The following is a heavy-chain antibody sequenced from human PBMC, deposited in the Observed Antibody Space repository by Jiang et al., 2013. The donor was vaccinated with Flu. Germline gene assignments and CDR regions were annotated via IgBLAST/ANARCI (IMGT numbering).Heavy chain of an antibody. CDR2: IIPMFGTT. J-gene: IGHJ2*01. V-gene: IGHV1-69*01. CDR3: ARDSSSEAYPLLVYYFDV. D-gene: IGHD2-21*01. CDR1: GGTFTV. Sequence: GAEVKKPGSSVKVSCKASGGTFTVISWVRQAPGHGLEWMGGIIPMFGTTNYAQKFKGRLTITADGPANTIYMELSGLRSEDTAVYYCARDSSSEAYPLLVYYFDVWGRGTLVTVSS.